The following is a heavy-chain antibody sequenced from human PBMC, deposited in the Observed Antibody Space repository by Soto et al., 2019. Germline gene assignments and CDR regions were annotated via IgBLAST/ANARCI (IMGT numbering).Heavy chain of an antibody. J-gene: IGHJ4*02. CDR2: ISGSGGST. V-gene: IGHV3-23*01. D-gene: IGHD1-26*01. CDR1: GFTFSSYA. CDR3: AKPGVVGATTPFDY. Sequence: EVQLLESGGDLVQPGGSLRLSCAASGFTFSSYAMSWVRQAPGKGLEWVSTISGSGGSTYYADSVKGRFTISRDNSKNTLYLQMNSLRAEYTAVYYCAKPGVVGATTPFDYWGQGTLVTVSS.